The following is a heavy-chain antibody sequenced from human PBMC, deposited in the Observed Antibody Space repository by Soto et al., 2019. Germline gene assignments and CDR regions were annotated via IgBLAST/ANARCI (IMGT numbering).Heavy chain of an antibody. CDR2: IYPCDGSA. CDR1: GYTFTSDQ. CDR3: ARFLYRKGVFDP. J-gene: IGHJ5*02. D-gene: IGHD3-16*01. Sequence: ASVKVSCKASGYTFTSDQMHWMRQAPRQGLEWMGAIYPCDGSATYAQKFQGRVTINRDTSAGTVHMELSSLKSEDTAMYFCARFLYRKGVFDPWGQGTLVTVSS. V-gene: IGHV1-46*01.